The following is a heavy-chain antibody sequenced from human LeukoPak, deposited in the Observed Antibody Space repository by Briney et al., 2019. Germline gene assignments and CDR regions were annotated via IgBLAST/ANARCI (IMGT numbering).Heavy chain of an antibody. V-gene: IGHV3-30*04. Sequence: PGRSLRLSCAASGFTFSSYAMHWVRQAPGKGLEWVAVISYDGSNKYYADSVKGRFTISRDNSKNTLYLQMNSLRAEDTAVYYCLAAGNFDYWGQGTLVTVSS. CDR3: LAAGNFDY. J-gene: IGHJ4*02. D-gene: IGHD6-25*01. CDR2: ISYDGSNK. CDR1: GFTFSSYA.